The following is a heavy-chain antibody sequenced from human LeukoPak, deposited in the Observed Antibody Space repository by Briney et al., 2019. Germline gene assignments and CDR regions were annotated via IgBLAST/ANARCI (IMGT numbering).Heavy chain of an antibody. CDR1: GFTVSSNY. Sequence: GGSLRLSCAASGFTVSSNYMNWVRQAPGKGLEWVSVIYSGGSTYYADSVKGRFTISRDNSKNTLYLQMNSLRAEDTAVYYCARDPTYYYDSSGYGYWGQGTLVTVSS. D-gene: IGHD3-22*01. CDR2: IYSGGST. V-gene: IGHV3-66*01. CDR3: ARDPTYYYDSSGYGY. J-gene: IGHJ4*02.